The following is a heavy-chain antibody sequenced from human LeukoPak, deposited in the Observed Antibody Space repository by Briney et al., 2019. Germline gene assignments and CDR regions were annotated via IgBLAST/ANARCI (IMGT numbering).Heavy chain of an antibody. CDR2: IYYSGST. J-gene: IGHJ4*02. V-gene: IGHV4-59*01. CDR3: ARGVEYSSSSGLGY. D-gene: IGHD6-6*01. CDR1: GGSISSYY. Sequence: PSETLSLTCTVSGGSISSYYWSWIRQPPGKGLKWIGYIYYSGSTNYNPSLKSRVTISVDTSKNQFSLKLSSVPAADTALYYCARGVEYSSSSGLGYWGQRTLVTVSS.